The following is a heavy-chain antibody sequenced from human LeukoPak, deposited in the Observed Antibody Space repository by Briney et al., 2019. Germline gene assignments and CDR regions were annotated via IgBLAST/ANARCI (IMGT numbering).Heavy chain of an antibody. CDR2: ISSSSSYI. D-gene: IGHD3-10*01. CDR3: ARKSASGNYPLDY. Sequence: PGGSLRLSCAASGFTFSSYSINWVRQAPGTGLEWVSSISSSSSYIYYADSVKGRFTISRDNAKNTVFLHMSSLRAEDTALYYCARKSASGNYPLDYWGQGTLVTVSS. V-gene: IGHV3-21*04. J-gene: IGHJ4*02. CDR1: GFTFSSYS.